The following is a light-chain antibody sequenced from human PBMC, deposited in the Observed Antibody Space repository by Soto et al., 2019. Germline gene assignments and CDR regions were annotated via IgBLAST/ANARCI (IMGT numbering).Light chain of an antibody. J-gene: IGLJ1*01. V-gene: IGLV2-14*01. CDR2: EVT. CDR1: SSDVGAYNF. CDR3: SSYTTSAPYV. Sequence: AALTRPASGSGSPGQTITISCTETSSDVGAYNFVSWYQHHPGRAPKLIIYEVTIRPSGVSNRFSGSKSGNTASLTISGLQAEDEADYYCSSYTTSAPYVFGSGTKVTVL.